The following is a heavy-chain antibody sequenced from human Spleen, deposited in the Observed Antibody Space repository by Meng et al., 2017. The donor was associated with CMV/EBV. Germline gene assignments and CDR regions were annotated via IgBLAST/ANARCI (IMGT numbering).Heavy chain of an antibody. Sequence: SCQASGYTFTAHYFHWVRQAPGHVLEWMGWIHPHRGDTNYAQQFQGRVTLTRDTSINTGYMELTRLTSDDTAVYYCARDNNWGPDYWGQGTLVTVSS. D-gene: IGHD7-27*01. V-gene: IGHV1-2*02. J-gene: IGHJ4*02. CDR1: GYTFTAHY. CDR2: IHPHRGDT. CDR3: ARDNNWGPDY.